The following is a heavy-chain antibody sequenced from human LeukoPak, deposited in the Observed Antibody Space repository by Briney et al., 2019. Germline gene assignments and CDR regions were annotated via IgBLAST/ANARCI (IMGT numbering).Heavy chain of an antibody. CDR1: GGSISSYC. CDR3: ARLRWDGGYVGYFDY. J-gene: IGHJ4*02. CDR2: IYHSGST. Sequence: SETLSLTCSVSGGSISSYCWSWIRQPPGKGLEWIGYIYHSGSTNYNPSLKSRVTLSVDTSKNQFSLILNSVTAADTAVYYCARLRWDGGYVGYFDYWGQGTLVTVSS. D-gene: IGHD5-12*01. V-gene: IGHV4-59*08.